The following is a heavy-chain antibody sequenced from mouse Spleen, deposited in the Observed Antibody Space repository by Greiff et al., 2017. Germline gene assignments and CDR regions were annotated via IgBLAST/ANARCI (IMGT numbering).Heavy chain of an antibody. J-gene: IGHJ2*01. CDR3: ARKRGITTATVYFDY. Sequence: QVQLKESGAELMKPGASVKISCKATGYTFSSYWIEWVKQRPGHGLEWIGEILPGSGSTNYNEKFKGKATFTADTSSNTAYMQLSSLTSEDSAVYYCARKRGITTATVYFDYWGQGTTLTVSS. CDR1: GYTFSSYW. V-gene: IGHV1-9*01. CDR2: ILPGSGST. D-gene: IGHD1-2*01.